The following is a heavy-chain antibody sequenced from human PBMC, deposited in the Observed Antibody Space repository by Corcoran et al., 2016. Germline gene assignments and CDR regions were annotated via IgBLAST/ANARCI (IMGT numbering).Heavy chain of an antibody. CDR1: GDSVSSNSAA. Sequence: QVQLQQSGPGLVKPSQTLSLTCAISGDSVSSNSAAWNWIRQSPSRGLEWLGRTYYRSKWYNDYAVSVKSLITINPDTSKNQFSLQLNSVTPADTAVCDRARQGRQCLADVDYWGQGTLGTGSS. V-gene: IGHV6-1*01. CDR2: TYYRSKWYN. CDR3: ARQGRQCLADVDY. D-gene: IGHD6-19*01. J-gene: IGHJ4*02.